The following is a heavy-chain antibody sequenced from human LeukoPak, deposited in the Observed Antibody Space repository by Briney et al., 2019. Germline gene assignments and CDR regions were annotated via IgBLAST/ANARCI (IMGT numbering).Heavy chain of an antibody. CDR3: SRESGPFCPFGY. V-gene: IGHV4-4*02. D-gene: IGHD1-26*01. CDR1: GVSITSTNW. J-gene: IGHJ4*02. CDR2: ISLRGRT. Sequence: KPSETLSLTCGVSGVSITSTNWWSWLRQPPGQGLELIGEISLRGRTNYNPSLNSRVTMSLDESKNQLSLNLTAVTAADTAIYYCSRESGPFCPFGYWGQGTLVTVPS.